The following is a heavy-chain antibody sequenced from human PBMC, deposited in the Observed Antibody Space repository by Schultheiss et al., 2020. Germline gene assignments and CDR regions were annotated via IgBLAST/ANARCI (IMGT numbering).Heavy chain of an antibody. Sequence: SETLSLTCTVSGGSISGYYWSWIRQPPGKGLEWIGYIYYNGSTNYNPSLKSRVTISRDTSKNQFSLELRSVTAADTAVYYCVRGKVFGSLNFYYINLWGKGTTVTVSS. J-gene: IGHJ6*03. V-gene: IGHV4-59*01. CDR1: GGSISGYY. D-gene: IGHD3-10*02. CDR2: IYYNGST. CDR3: VRGKVFGSLNFYYINL.